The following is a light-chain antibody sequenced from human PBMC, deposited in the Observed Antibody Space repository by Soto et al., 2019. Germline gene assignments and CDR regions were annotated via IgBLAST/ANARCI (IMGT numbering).Light chain of an antibody. V-gene: IGLV7-43*01. CDR2: STD. Sequence: QAVVTQEPSLPVSPGGPVTLTCASSTGAVTSGHYTNWLQQKPGQAPRALIYSTDTKHSWTPARFSGSLLGGKAALTLSGAQPEDEADYYCLLYYGGAVIFGGGTKLTVL. CDR1: TGAVTSGHY. J-gene: IGLJ2*01. CDR3: LLYYGGAVI.